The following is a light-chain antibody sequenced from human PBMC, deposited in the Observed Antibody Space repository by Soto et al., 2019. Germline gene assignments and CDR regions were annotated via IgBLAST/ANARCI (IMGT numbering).Light chain of an antibody. J-gene: IGKJ3*01. CDR1: QSVSTN. Sequence: EIVVTQSPGILSVSPGDRATLSCMASQSVSTNLAWYQQKPGQAPTVLIYAASTRATGIPARFTGSGSGTDFTLTISSLQSEDFAGYYCQEYSKWPLFTFGPGTIVDIK. CDR3: QEYSKWPLFT. CDR2: AAS. V-gene: IGKV3-15*01.